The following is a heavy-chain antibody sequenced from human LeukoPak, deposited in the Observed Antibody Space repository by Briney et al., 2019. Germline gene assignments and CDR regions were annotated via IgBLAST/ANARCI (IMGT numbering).Heavy chain of an antibody. V-gene: IGHV3-66*01. CDR3: ARERAAAGIEEYYFDY. D-gene: IGHD6-13*01. CDR2: IYSGGST. J-gene: IGHJ4*02. CDR1: GFTVSSNY. Sequence: GGSLRLSCAASGFTVSSNYMSWVRQAPGKGLERVSVIYSGGSTYYADSVKGRFTISRDNSKNTLYLQMNSLRAEDTAVYYCARERAAAGIEEYYFDYWGQGTLVTVSS.